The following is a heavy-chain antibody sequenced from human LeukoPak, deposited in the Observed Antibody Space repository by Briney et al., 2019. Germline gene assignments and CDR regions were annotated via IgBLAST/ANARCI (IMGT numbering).Heavy chain of an antibody. D-gene: IGHD6-13*01. V-gene: IGHV3-7*01. Sequence: GGSLRLSCAASGFTFSNYWMSWVRQAPGRGLEWVANIKQDGSEKDYVDFLKGRFTISRDNAKNSVYLQVNSLRAEDTAVYHCARIGYRSSSFDYWGQGTLVTVSS. CDR1: GFTFSNYW. J-gene: IGHJ4*02. CDR3: ARIGYRSSSFDY. CDR2: IKQDGSEK.